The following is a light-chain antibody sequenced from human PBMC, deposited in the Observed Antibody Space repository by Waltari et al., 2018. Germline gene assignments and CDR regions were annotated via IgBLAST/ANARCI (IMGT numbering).Light chain of an antibody. Sequence: QSVLTQPPSASGTPGQRVTISCSGSSSNIGRHNVNWYQKVPGTAPKLLSYSTNQRPSGVPDRFSGSKSGTSASLAISGLQSEDEAEYYCAAWDDSLNGLFGGGTKLTVL. CDR2: STN. CDR3: AAWDDSLNGL. J-gene: IGLJ2*01. CDR1: SSNIGRHN. V-gene: IGLV1-44*01.